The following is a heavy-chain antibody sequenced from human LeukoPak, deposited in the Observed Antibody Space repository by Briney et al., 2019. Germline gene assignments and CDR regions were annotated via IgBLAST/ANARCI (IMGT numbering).Heavy chain of an antibody. CDR1: GYTFTGYY. CDR2: INPNSGGT. CDR3: ARETGRGYGSGSYYDY. V-gene: IGHV1-2*04. D-gene: IGHD3-10*01. J-gene: IGHJ4*02. Sequence: ASVKVSCKASGYTFTGYYMHWVRQAPGQGLEWMGWINPNSGGTNYAQKFQGWVTMTRDTSISTAYMELSRLSSDDTAVYYCARETGRGYGSGSYYDYWGQGTLVTVSS.